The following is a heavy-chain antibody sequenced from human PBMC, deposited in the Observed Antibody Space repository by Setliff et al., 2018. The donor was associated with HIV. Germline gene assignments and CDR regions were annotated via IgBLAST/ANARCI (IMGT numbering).Heavy chain of an antibody. J-gene: IGHJ4*02. D-gene: IGHD2-8*01. Sequence: PGGSLRLSCEASGFSFRNYWMTWVRQAPGKGLEWVANIKQDGGEEFYVDSVKGRFTISRDNAKNSLYLQMSSLRVEDTAVYYCARDYHCTNGVCYLTGCFDYLGQGTRVTVSS. V-gene: IGHV3-7*01. CDR2: IKQDGGEE. CDR3: ARDYHCTNGVCYLTGCFDY. CDR1: GFSFRNYW.